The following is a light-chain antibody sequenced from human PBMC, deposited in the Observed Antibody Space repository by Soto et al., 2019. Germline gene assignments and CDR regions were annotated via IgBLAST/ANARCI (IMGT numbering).Light chain of an antibody. CDR2: KAS. CDR1: QSISSW. J-gene: IGKJ1*01. V-gene: IGKV1-5*03. CDR3: QQYKDYSPWT. Sequence: DIQMTQSPSTLSASVGDRVTITCRASQSISSWLAWYQQRPGKAPKLLIYKASSLESGVPSRFSGSGSGTEFTLTSSSLQPDDVATYYCQQYKDYSPWTFGQGTKVEIK.